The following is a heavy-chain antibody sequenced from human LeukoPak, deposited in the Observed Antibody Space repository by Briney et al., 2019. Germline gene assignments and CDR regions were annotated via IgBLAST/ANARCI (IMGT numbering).Heavy chain of an antibody. J-gene: IGHJ4*02. CDR2: IWYDGSNR. CDR3: ARAKGVSTGYRPTDY. Sequence: GGSLRLSCAASGFTFSSSGMHWVRQAPGKGLEWVAVIWYDGSNRYYVDPVKGRFTVSRDNSKNTLYLQMNSLRAEDTAVYYCARAKGVSTGYRPTDYWGQGTLVTVSS. V-gene: IGHV3-33*01. D-gene: IGHD3-22*01. CDR1: GFTFSSSG.